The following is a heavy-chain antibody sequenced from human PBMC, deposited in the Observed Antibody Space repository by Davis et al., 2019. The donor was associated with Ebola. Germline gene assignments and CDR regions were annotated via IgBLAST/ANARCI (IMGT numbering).Heavy chain of an antibody. Sequence: ASVKVSCKASGYTFTGYYMHWVRQAPGQGLEWMGWINPNSGGTNYAQKFQGWVTMTRDTSISTAYMELSRLRSDDTAVYYCARPLDGPGGGFDIWGQGKMVTVSS. CDR3: ARPLDGPGGGFDI. CDR2: INPNSGGT. V-gene: IGHV1-2*04. D-gene: IGHD2-15*01. J-gene: IGHJ3*02. CDR1: GYTFTGYY.